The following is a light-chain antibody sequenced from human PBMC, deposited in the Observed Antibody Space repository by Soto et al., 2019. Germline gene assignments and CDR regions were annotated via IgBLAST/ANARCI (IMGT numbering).Light chain of an antibody. J-gene: IGKJ1*01. CDR1: QSLHNTS. CDR2: GGS. V-gene: IGKV3-20*01. Sequence: EIVLTQSPDTVSLSPGERATLSCRASQSLHNTSLAWYMQRPGQAPRLLIYGGSSRATGIPVRFSGSGSETDFTLTITRLEPEDFAVYYCQQYSSSRTFGQGTKVDIK. CDR3: QQYSSSRT.